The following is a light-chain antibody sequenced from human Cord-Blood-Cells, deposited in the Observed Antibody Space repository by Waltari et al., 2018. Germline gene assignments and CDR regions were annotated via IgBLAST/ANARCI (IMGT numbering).Light chain of an antibody. Sequence: AVLIQPSSLSASPGASASLTCTLRSGINVGTYRIYWYQQKPGSPPQYLLRYKSDSDKQQGSGVPSRFSGSKDASANAGILLISGLQSEDEADYYCMIWHSSAVVFGGGTKLTVL. CDR2: YKSDSDK. V-gene: IGLV5-45*02. CDR1: SGINVGTYR. CDR3: MIWHSSAVV. J-gene: IGLJ2*01.